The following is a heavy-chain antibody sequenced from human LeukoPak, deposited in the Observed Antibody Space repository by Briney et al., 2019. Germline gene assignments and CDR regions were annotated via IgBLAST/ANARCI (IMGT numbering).Heavy chain of an antibody. Sequence: GGSLRLSCAASGFTFDDYTMHWVRQAPGKGLEWVSLISWDGGSTYYADSVKGRFTISRDNSKNTLYLQMNSLRAEDTAVYYCARRAGDYSHPYDYWGQGTLVTVSS. V-gene: IGHV3-43*01. J-gene: IGHJ4*02. D-gene: IGHD3-22*01. CDR2: ISWDGGST. CDR1: GFTFDDYT. CDR3: ARRAGDYSHPYDY.